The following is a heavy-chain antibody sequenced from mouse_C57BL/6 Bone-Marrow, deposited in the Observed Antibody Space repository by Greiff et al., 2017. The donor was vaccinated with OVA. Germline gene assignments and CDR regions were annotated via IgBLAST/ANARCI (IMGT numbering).Heavy chain of an antibody. CDR3: TQGGKRYYAMDY. D-gene: IGHD2-1*01. CDR1: GFTFSDAW. J-gene: IGHJ4*01. V-gene: IGHV6-6*01. Sequence: EVQLQESGGGLVQPGGSMKLSCAASGFTFSDAWMDWVRQSPEKGLEWVAEIRNKANNHATYYAESVKGRFTISRDDSKSSVYLQMNSLRAEDTGIYYCTQGGKRYYAMDYWGQGTSVTVSS. CDR2: IRNKANNHAT.